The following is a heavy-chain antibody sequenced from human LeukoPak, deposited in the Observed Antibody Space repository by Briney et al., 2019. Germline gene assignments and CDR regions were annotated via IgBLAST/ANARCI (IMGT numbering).Heavy chain of an antibody. J-gene: IGHJ4*02. D-gene: IGHD1-1*01. V-gene: IGHV1-2*02. CDR2: INPHSGAT. CDR1: GYTFTVYY. CDR3: ASGSAASGTGGY. Sequence: ASVTVSFKASGYTFTVYYMHWVRQAPGQGLEWMGWINPHSGATHYAQKFQGRVTMTRDTSISTAYMDLTRLTSDDTAVYYCASGSAASGTGGYWGQGTLVTVSS.